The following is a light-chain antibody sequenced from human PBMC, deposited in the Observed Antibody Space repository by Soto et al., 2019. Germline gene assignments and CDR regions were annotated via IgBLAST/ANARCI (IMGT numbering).Light chain of an antibody. V-gene: IGLV2-23*01. J-gene: IGLJ1*01. CDR1: SSDVGNYNL. CDR2: EGS. CDR3: CSYARGSTYV. Sequence: QSALTQPASVSGSPGQSTTISCTGTSSDVGNYNLVSWYQQHPGKAPKLMIYEGSKRPSGVSNRFSGSKSDNTASLTISGLQAEDEAHYYCCSYARGSTYVFGTGTKLTVL.